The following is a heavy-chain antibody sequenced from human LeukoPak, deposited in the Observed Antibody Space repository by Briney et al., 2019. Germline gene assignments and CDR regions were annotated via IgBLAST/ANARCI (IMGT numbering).Heavy chain of an antibody. Sequence: QPGGSLRLSCAASGFTFSSYGMHWVRQAPGKGLEWVAVISYDGSNKYYADSVKGRFTISRDNSKNTLYLQMNSLRAEDTAVYYCARDPKVAFRYMDVWGKGTTVTVSS. J-gene: IGHJ6*03. CDR1: GFTFSSYG. V-gene: IGHV3-30*03. CDR2: ISYDGSNK. CDR3: ARDPKVAFRYMDV. D-gene: IGHD5-12*01.